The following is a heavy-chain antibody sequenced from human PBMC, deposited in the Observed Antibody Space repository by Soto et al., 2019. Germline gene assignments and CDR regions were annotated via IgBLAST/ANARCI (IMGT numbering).Heavy chain of an antibody. CDR3: VRDKVGVDVYYFDY. V-gene: IGHV3-23*01. CDR1: GFTFSDYA. Sequence: LRLSCAASGFTFSDYAMSWVRQAPGKGLEWVSGIGGSGDSTYYADSVTGRFTISRDRSKNILYLQMNSLRAEDTALYYCVRDKVGVDVYYFDYWGLGTLVTVSS. CDR2: IGGSGDST. D-gene: IGHD5-12*01. J-gene: IGHJ4*02.